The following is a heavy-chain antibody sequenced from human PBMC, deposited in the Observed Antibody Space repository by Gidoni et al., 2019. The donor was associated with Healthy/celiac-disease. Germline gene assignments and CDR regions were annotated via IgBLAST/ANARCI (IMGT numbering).Heavy chain of an antibody. Sequence: QVQLQESGPGLVQPSATLSLTFTVSGGSIRRYYWSWIWQPAGKGLEWIGRSYTSGSTNSSTSIKSRVTMSVDTFKNQCSLKLSSVTAADTAVYYCARGNSPNWGRGDYFDYWGQGTLVTVSS. CDR3: ARGNSPNWGRGDYFDY. V-gene: IGHV4-4*07. D-gene: IGHD7-27*01. CDR1: GGSIRRYY. CDR2: SYTSGST. J-gene: IGHJ4*02.